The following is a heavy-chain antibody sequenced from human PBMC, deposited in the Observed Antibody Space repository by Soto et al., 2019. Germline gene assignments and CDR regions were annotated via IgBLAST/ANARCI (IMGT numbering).Heavy chain of an antibody. CDR1: GFTFSSYGMTFSSYA. J-gene: IGHJ4*02. Sequence: GGSLRLSCAPSGFTFSSYGMTFSSYAMSWVRQAPGKGLEWVSTISGSGDSTYYADSVKGRFTISRDNSKNTVYLQMDSLKNEDTGVYYCADSAMALDWDYWGQGTRVTVSS. CDR2: ISGSGDST. D-gene: IGHD2-21*01. V-gene: IGHV3-23*01. CDR3: ADSAMALDWDY.